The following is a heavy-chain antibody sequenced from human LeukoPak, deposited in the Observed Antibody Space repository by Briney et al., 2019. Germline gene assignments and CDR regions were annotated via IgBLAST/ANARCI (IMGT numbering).Heavy chain of an antibody. CDR2: ISYDGSNK. CDR3: AKGREMSTTPYDY. D-gene: IGHD5-24*01. V-gene: IGHV3-30*18. Sequence: PGRSLRLSCAASGFTFSNYGMHWVRQAPGKGLEWVAVISYDGSNKYYADPVRGRFTISRDNSKNTLYLQMDSLRTEDTAVYSCAKGREMSTTPYDYWGQGTLVTVSS. CDR1: GFTFSNYG. J-gene: IGHJ4*02.